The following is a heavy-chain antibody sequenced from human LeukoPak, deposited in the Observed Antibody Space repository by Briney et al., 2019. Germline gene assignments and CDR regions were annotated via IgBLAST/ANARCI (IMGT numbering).Heavy chain of an antibody. CDR3: ARDDGITMVRGVIG. D-gene: IGHD3-10*01. J-gene: IGHJ4*02. Sequence: PGGSLRLSCAASGFTFSSYWMSWVRQAPGRGLEWVANIKQDGSEKYYVDSVKGRFTISRDKAKNSLYLQMNSLRAEDTAVYYCARDDGITMVRGVIGWGQGTLVTVSS. V-gene: IGHV3-7*01. CDR2: IKQDGSEK. CDR1: GFTFSSYW.